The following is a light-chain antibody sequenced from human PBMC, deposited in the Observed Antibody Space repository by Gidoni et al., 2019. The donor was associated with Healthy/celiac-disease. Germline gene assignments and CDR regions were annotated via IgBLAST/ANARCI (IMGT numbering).Light chain of an antibody. V-gene: IGLV2-14*01. Sequence: QSALTQPPSVSGSPGQSNTISCTGTSSDVGGYNYVSWYQQHPGKAPILIIYEVSNRPSGVSNRFSGSNSGNTASLTITGRQAEDEADYYCSSYTSSSTLVFGGGTKLTVL. CDR2: EVS. CDR1: SSDVGGYNY. J-gene: IGLJ3*02. CDR3: SSYTSSSTLV.